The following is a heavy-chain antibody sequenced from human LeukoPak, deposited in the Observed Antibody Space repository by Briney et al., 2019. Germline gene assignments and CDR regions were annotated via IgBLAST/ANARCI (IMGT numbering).Heavy chain of an antibody. J-gene: IGHJ4*02. CDR3: ARGGGGYYEHAAY. Sequence: ASVKVSCKASGYTFTGYYMHWVRQAPGQGLEWMGWINPNSGGTNNAQKFQGRFTMTRDTSISTAYMELSRLRSDDTAVYYCARGGGGYYEHAAYWGQGTLVTVSS. D-gene: IGHD3-22*01. CDR2: INPNSGGT. V-gene: IGHV1-2*02. CDR1: GYTFTGYY.